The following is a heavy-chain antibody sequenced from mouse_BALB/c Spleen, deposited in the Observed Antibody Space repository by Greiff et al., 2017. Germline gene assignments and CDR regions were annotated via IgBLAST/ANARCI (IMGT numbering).Heavy chain of an antibody. V-gene: IGHV14-3*02. CDR1: GFNIKDTY. CDR3: ACSMITTPFAY. J-gene: IGHJ3*01. CDR2: IDPANGNT. D-gene: IGHD2-4*01. Sequence: EVKLVESGAELVKPGASVKLSCTASGFNIKDTYMHWVKQRPEQGLEWIGRIDPANGNTKYDPKFQGKATITADTSSNTAYLQLSSLTSEDTAVYYCACSMITTPFAYWGQGTLVTVSA.